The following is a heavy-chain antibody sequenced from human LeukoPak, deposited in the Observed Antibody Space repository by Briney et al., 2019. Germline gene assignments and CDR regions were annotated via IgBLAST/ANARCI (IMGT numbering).Heavy chain of an antibody. J-gene: IGHJ4*02. D-gene: IGHD3-9*01. Sequence: PGGSLRLSCAASGFAFSSYAMSWVRQAPGKGLEWVSAISGSGGSTYYADSVKGRFTISRDNSKNTLYLQMNSLRAEDTAVYYCAKGDDILTAPAVNWGQGTLVTVSS. CDR3: AKGDDILTAPAVN. CDR1: GFAFSSYA. V-gene: IGHV3-23*01. CDR2: ISGSGGST.